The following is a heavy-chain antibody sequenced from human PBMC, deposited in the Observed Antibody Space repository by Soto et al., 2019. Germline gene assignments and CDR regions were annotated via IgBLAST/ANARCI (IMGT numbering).Heavy chain of an antibody. V-gene: IGHV4-4*02. Sequence: QVQLQESGPGLVKPSETLSLTCAVSGDSISSPNWWSWYRQPPGKGLELIGEMFASGRSNHNPSLNGRVTISLDTSTNHDSLKLTSLAAADTAIYYGAREGFDHRPDYWVQGSPVTVSS. CDR1: GDSISSPNW. J-gene: IGHJ4*02. CDR3: AREGFDHRPDY. CDR2: MFASGRS.